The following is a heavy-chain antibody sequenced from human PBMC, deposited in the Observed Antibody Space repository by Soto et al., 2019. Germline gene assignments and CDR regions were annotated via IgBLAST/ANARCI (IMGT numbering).Heavy chain of an antibody. J-gene: IGHJ4*02. D-gene: IGHD3-16*01. CDR2: IYSGDTT. Sequence: EVQLVESGGGLVQPGGSLRLSCAASGFTVTATSMSWVRQAPGKRLEWVSVIYSGDTTYYADSVKGRFSVSRDMSKNTLYLQMDSLRADDTAVYHCTSAAPWGEDDYWGQGTLVSVSS. V-gene: IGHV3-66*01. CDR1: GFTVTATS. CDR3: TSAAPWGEDDY.